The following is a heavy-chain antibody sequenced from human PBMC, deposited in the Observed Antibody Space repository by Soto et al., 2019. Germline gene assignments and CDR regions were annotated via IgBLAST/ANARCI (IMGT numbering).Heavy chain of an antibody. CDR2: ISYDGSNK. CDR1: GFTFSSYG. Sequence: GGSLRLSCAASGFTFSSYGMHWVRQAPGKGLEWVAVISYDGSNKYYADSVKGRFTISRDNSKNTLYLQMNSLRAEDTAVYYCAKEGLGELYSSSWYSGHFDYWGQGTLVTVSS. J-gene: IGHJ4*02. D-gene: IGHD6-13*01. V-gene: IGHV3-30*18. CDR3: AKEGLGELYSSSWYSGHFDY.